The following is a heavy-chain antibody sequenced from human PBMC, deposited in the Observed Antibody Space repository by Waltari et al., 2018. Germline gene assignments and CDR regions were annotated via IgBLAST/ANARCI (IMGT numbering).Heavy chain of an antibody. D-gene: IGHD6-19*01. V-gene: IGHV4-4*07. CDR2: IYTSGST. Sequence: QVQLQESGPGLVKPSETLSLTCTVSGGSISSYYWSWIRQPAGKGLEWIGRIYTSGSTNYNPSLKSRVTMSVDTSKNQFSLKLSSVTAEDTAVYYCAKDLGSSGWPYYFDYWGQGTLVTVSS. J-gene: IGHJ4*02. CDR1: GGSISSYY. CDR3: AKDLGSSGWPYYFDY.